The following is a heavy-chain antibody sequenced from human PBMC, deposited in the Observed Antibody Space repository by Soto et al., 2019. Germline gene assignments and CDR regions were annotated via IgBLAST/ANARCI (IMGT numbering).Heavy chain of an antibody. J-gene: IGHJ6*02. V-gene: IGHV3-21*01. CDR3: ARQYNGNYIVYYYGMDV. CDR1: GFTFSSYS. D-gene: IGHD1-7*01. Sequence: EVQLVESGGGLVKPGGSLRLSCAASGFTFSSYSMNWVRQAPGKGLEWVSSISSSSSYIYYADSVKGRFTISRDNAKNSLYLQMNSLRAEDTAVYYCARQYNGNYIVYYYGMDVWGQGTTVTVSS. CDR2: ISSSSSYI.